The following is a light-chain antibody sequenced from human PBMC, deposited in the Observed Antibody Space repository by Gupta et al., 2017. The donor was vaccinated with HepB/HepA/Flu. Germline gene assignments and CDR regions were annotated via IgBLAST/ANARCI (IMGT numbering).Light chain of an antibody. CDR2: GAS. J-gene: IGKJ1*01. V-gene: IGKV3-20*01. CDR1: QSVNRNY. Sequence: IVLTQSPGPLSLSPGERATLSCSASQSVNRNYLAWYQQKPGQAPRLLIYGASNRATGIPDRFSGSGCGTDFTLTISRLEAEDSAVYYCHRYATIGRTFAQWTSVKLK. CDR3: HRYATIGRT.